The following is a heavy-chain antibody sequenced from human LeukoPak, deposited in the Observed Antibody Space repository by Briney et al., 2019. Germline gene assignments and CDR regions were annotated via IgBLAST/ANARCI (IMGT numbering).Heavy chain of an antibody. CDR3: ARGRTRDDYSNYADY. J-gene: IGHJ4*02. V-gene: IGHV4-30-2*01. CDR1: GGSISSGGYS. Sequence: PSETLSLTCAVSGGSISSGGYSWSWIRQPPGKGLEWIGYIYHSGSTYYNPSLKSRVTISVDRSKNQFSLKLSSVTAADTAVYYCARGRTRDDYSNYADYWGQGTLVTVSS. D-gene: IGHD4-4*01. CDR2: IYHSGST.